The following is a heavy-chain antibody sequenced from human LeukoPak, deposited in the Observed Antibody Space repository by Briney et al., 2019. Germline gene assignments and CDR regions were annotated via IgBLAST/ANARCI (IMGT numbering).Heavy chain of an antibody. CDR3: AKDIRGAPDY. J-gene: IGHJ4*02. Sequence: GGSLRLSCAASGFTFSSYSMNWVRQAPGKGLEWVSSISSSSSYIYCADSVKGRFTISRDNSKNTLYLQMNSLRAEDTAVYYCAKDIRGAPDYWGQGTLVTVSS. V-gene: IGHV3-21*04. CDR1: GFTFSSYS. CDR2: ISSSSSYI.